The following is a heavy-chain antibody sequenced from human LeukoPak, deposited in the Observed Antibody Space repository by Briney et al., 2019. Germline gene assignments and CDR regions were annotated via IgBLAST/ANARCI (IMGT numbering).Heavy chain of an antibody. CDR3: ARDLAGIVGVTAWFDH. Sequence: ASVKVSCKASAYTFTSYAISWMRQAPGQGLEWMGWISVYNGNTNYAQKFQGRVTMTTDTSTNTVYMELRSLRFDDTAVYYCARDLAGIVGVTAWFDHWGQGTLVTVSS. J-gene: IGHJ5*02. V-gene: IGHV1-18*01. D-gene: IGHD1-26*01. CDR2: ISVYNGNT. CDR1: AYTFTSYA.